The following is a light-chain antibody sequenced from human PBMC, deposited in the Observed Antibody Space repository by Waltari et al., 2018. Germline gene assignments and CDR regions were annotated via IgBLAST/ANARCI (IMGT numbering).Light chain of an antibody. V-gene: IGLV1-44*01. CDR2: SND. CDR3: AAWDDSLSGRV. Sequence: QSVLTQPPSASGTPGQRVTISCSGSSSNIGGDTVNWYQQLPGPAPKVLLDSNDRRPAGVPDRFSGSKSGTSASLTISGLQSEDEADYYCAAWDDSLSGRVFGGGTKLTVL. CDR1: SSNIGGDT. J-gene: IGLJ3*02.